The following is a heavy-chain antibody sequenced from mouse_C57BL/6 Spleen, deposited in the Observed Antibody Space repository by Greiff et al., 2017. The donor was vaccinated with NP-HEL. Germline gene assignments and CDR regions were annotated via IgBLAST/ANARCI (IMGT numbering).Heavy chain of an antibody. CDR3: ARHEERGYGYPYYAMDY. CDR2: FYPGSGSI. CDR1: GYTFTEYT. Sequence: QVQLKQSGAELVKPGASVKLSCKASGYTFTEYTIHWVKQRSGQGLEWIGWFYPGSGSIKYNEKFKDKATLTADKSSSTVYMELSRLTSEDSAVYFCARHEERGYGYPYYAMDYWGQGTSVTVSS. D-gene: IGHD2-2*01. V-gene: IGHV1-62-2*01. J-gene: IGHJ4*01.